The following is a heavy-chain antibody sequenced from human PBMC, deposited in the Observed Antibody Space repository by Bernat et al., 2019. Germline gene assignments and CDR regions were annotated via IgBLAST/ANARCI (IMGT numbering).Heavy chain of an antibody. Sequence: QVQLVESGGGVVQPGRSRRLSGAASGFTFSSYGMHGVRQAPGKGLEWVAVIWYDGSNKYYADSVKGRFTISRDNSKNTLYLQMNSLRAEDTAVYYCARDMEGDYLDYWGQGTLVTVSS. CDR2: IWYDGSNK. J-gene: IGHJ4*02. CDR1: GFTFSSYG. V-gene: IGHV3-33*01. D-gene: IGHD3-10*01. CDR3: ARDMEGDYLDY.